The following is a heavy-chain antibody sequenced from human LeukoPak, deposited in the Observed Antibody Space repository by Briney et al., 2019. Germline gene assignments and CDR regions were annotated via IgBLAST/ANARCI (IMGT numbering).Heavy chain of an antibody. Sequence: GGSLRLSCAASGFIFYDFTIHWVRHVPGKGLEWVSLINWDGGSTYYADSVKSRFTISRDNSKNSLYLQMDSLTTEDTAFYYCAKGDVDSPMNFYHWGQGTLVTVSS. V-gene: IGHV3-43*01. CDR3: AKGDVDSPMNFYH. CDR1: GFIFYDFT. CDR2: INWDGGST. J-gene: IGHJ4*02. D-gene: IGHD5-12*01.